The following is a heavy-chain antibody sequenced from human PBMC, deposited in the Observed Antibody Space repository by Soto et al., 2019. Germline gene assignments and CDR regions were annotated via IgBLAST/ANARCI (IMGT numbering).Heavy chain of an antibody. V-gene: IGHV4-30-2*01. J-gene: IGHJ4*02. D-gene: IGHD3-10*01. Sequence: KPSETLSLTCAVSGGSINSDDYSWSWIRQPPGRGLEWIGYIYHSGSTLYKSSLKSRVTISLDRSKNQFSLELSSVTAADTAVYYCAGDYGSGSYRFDYWGQGALVTVSS. CDR1: GGSINSDDYS. CDR2: IYHSGST. CDR3: AGDYGSGSYRFDY.